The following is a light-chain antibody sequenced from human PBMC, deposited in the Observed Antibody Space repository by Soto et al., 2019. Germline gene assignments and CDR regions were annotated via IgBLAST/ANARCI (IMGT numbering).Light chain of an antibody. V-gene: IGKV1-5*01. CDR3: QQYNSFWT. CDR1: QGISSW. J-gene: IGKJ1*01. Sequence: DIQMTQSPSTLSASVGDRVTITCRASQGISSWLAWYQQKPGKAPRLLIYDASYLERGVPSRFSGSGSGTEFTLTISDLQPDDLGTYYCQQYNSFWTFGQGTKVDIK. CDR2: DAS.